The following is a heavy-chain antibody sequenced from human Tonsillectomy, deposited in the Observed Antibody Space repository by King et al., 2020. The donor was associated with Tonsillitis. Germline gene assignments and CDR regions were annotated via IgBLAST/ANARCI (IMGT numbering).Heavy chain of an antibody. J-gene: IGHJ4*02. V-gene: IGHV3-23*04. D-gene: IGHD3-3*01. CDR1: GFTFSSYA. CDR2: CSGSVGST. Sequence: VQLVEAGGGFVQPGGSLRLSLAASGFTFSSYAMSLVRQAPGKGLEWVSACSGSVGSTYYEDSVKGRFTISRDTSKNTLYLQMTSLRAEDTAIYYCAKGVVRITIFGVITPYDFWGQGTLVTVSS. CDR3: AKGVVRITIFGVITPYDF.